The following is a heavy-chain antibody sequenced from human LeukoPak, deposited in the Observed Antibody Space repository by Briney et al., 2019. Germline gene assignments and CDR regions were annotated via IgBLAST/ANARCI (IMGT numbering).Heavy chain of an antibody. V-gene: IGHV3-23*01. CDR1: GFTLGSYD. J-gene: IGHJ4*02. CDR3: AKEYSGYDFDY. Sequence: GGSLRLSCAASGFTLGSYDMSWVRQAPGKGLEWVAATSGSGVNSYYADSVRGRFTISRDNSQNTLYLQMDSLRAEDTALYYCAKEYSGYDFDYWGQGTLVTVSS. D-gene: IGHD5-12*01. CDR2: TSGSGVNS.